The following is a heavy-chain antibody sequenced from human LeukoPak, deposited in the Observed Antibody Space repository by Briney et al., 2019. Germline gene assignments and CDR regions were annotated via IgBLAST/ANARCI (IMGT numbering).Heavy chain of an antibody. CDR2: ISGSGDIT. Sequence: GGSLRLSCSASGFTFSSYAMHWVRQAPGKGLEWVSAISGSGDITKNADSVKGRFTISRDNSKNTLYLQMNSLRAEDTAVYYCAKGRAVATTGPGLAFDFWGQGTLVTVSS. CDR1: GFTFSSYA. D-gene: IGHD5-12*01. J-gene: IGHJ4*02. CDR3: AKGRAVATTGPGLAFDF. V-gene: IGHV3-23*01.